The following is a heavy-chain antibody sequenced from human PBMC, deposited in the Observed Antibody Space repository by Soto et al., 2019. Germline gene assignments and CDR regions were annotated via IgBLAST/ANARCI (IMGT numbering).Heavy chain of an antibody. CDR2: IYHSGST. D-gene: IGHD3-9*01. Sequence: SETLSLTCAVSGGSISSSNWWSWVRQPPGKGLEWIGEIYHSGSTNYNLSLKSRVTISVDKSKNQFSLKLSSVTAADTAVYYCARDHYDILTGYYRGYYYYGMDVWGQGTTVT. CDR3: ARDHYDILTGYYRGYYYYGMDV. V-gene: IGHV4-4*02. J-gene: IGHJ6*02. CDR1: GGSISSSNW.